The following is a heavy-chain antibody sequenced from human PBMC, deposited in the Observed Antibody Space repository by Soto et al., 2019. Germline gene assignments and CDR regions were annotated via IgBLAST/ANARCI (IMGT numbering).Heavy chain of an antibody. CDR2: IKSKTDGGTT. CDR1: GFTFSNAW. D-gene: IGHD6-13*01. CDR3: TTEIAAAGRDFDY. J-gene: IGHJ4*02. Sequence: GGSLRPSYADSGFTFSNAWMNWVRQAPGKGLEWVGRIKSKTDGGTTDYAAPVKGRFTISRDDSKNTLYLQMNSLKTEDTAVYYCTTEIAAAGRDFDYWGQGTLVTVSS. V-gene: IGHV3-15*07.